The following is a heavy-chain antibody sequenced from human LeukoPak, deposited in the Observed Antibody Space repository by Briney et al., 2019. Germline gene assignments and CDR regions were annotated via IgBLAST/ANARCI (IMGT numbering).Heavy chain of an antibody. V-gene: IGHV3-43D*04. Sequence: GGSLRLSCAASGFTFDDYAMHWVRQAPGKGLEWVSLITYDGGATFYADSVKGRFTISRDNSRNSLSLRMNSLKIEDSALYYCAKERDRVIYYWGQGTLVTVSS. CDR3: AKERDRVIYY. CDR2: ITYDGGAT. D-gene: IGHD2-21*01. J-gene: IGHJ4*02. CDR1: GFTFDDYA.